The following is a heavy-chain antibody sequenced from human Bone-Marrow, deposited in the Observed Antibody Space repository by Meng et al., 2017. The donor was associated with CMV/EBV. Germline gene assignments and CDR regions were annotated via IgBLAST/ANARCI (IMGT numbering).Heavy chain of an antibody. CDR2: INPNSGGT. V-gene: IGHV1-2*02. CDR1: GYTFTSYG. D-gene: IGHD6-19*01. J-gene: IGHJ5*02. Sequence: ASVKVSCKASGYTFTSYGISWVRQAPGQGLEWMGWINPNSGGTNYAQQFQGRVTMTRDTSINTAYMELSSLRSDDSAVYYCARTIIVAGSNWFDPWGQGTLVTVSS. CDR3: ARTIIVAGSNWFDP.